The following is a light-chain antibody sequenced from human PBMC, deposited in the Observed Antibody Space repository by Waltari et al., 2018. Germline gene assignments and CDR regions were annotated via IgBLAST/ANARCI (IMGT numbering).Light chain of an antibody. Sequence: CRTVQDVKNYFAWYQQKPGKAPELLIYTATFLQTGVPSRFSGSGSGTDFTLTISSLQSEDFATYFCQQNYAFPRTFGQGTKVEVK. V-gene: IGKV1D-8*01. CDR3: QQNYAFPRT. CDR1: QDVKNY. CDR2: TAT. J-gene: IGKJ1*01.